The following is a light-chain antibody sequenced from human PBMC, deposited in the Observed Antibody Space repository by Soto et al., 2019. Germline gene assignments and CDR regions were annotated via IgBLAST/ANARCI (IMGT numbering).Light chain of an antibody. CDR1: QSVSSSY. J-gene: IGKJ3*01. V-gene: IGKV3-20*01. CDR2: GAS. Sequence: EIVLTQSPGTLSLSPGERATLSCRASQSVSSSYLAWYQQKPGQAPRLLIYGASSRATGIPDRFSGSGSGTDFTLTISSLEPEDFAVYYCQQYGSSHLFTFGPGTKVDIK. CDR3: QQYGSSHLFT.